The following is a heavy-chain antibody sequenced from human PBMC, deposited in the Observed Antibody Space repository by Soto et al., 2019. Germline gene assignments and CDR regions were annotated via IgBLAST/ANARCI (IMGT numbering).Heavy chain of an antibody. D-gene: IGHD3-3*01. CDR3: ARDRPVLRFLEWLFGYYYYGMDV. CDR1: GYTFTSYG. V-gene: IGHV1-18*01. Sequence: QVQPVQSGAEVKKPGASVKVSCKASGYTFTSYGISWVRQAPGQGLEWMGWISAYNGNTNYAQKLQGRVTMTTDTSTSTAYMELRSLRSDDTAVYYCARDRPVLRFLEWLFGYYYYGMDVWGQGTTVTVSS. CDR2: ISAYNGNT. J-gene: IGHJ6*02.